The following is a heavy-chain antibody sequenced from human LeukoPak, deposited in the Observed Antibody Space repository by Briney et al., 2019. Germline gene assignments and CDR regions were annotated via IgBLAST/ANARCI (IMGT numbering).Heavy chain of an antibody. CDR2: IYYSGST. Sequence: PSETLSLTCTVSGVSISNYYWSWIRQPPGKGLEWIGYIYYSGSTNYNPSLKSRVTISVDRTKNHFSLKLSSVTAADTAVYYCARETSQKGAHYMDVWGKGTTVTISS. J-gene: IGHJ6*03. CDR3: ARETSQKGAHYMDV. CDR1: GVSISNYY. D-gene: IGHD3-16*01. V-gene: IGHV4-59*01.